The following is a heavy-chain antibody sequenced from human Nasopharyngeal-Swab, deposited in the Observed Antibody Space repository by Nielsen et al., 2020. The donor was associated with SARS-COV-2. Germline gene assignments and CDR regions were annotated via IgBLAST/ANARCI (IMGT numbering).Heavy chain of an antibody. CDR1: GGSISSYY. J-gene: IGHJ6*03. Sequence: GSLRLSCTVSGGSISSYYWSWIRQPPGKGLEWIGYIYYSGSTNYNPSLKSRVTILVDTSKNQFSLKLSSVTAADTAVYYCASKDHAGYCSSTSCYTDYYYMDVWGKGTTVTVSS. D-gene: IGHD2-2*02. CDR2: IYYSGST. V-gene: IGHV4-59*01. CDR3: ASKDHAGYCSSTSCYTDYYYMDV.